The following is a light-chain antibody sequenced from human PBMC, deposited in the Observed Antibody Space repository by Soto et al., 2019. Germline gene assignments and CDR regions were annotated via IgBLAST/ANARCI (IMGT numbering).Light chain of an antibody. Sequence: DIPLTQSPSFLSASLGDRVTITCRASQGISRYLAWYQQKPGRAPKLLIYAASTLQSGVPSRFSGSGSGTEFTLTISGLQPEDCASYYCQQLNSYPRTFGLGTKVEIK. V-gene: IGKV1-9*01. CDR1: QGISRY. J-gene: IGKJ1*01. CDR3: QQLNSYPRT. CDR2: AAS.